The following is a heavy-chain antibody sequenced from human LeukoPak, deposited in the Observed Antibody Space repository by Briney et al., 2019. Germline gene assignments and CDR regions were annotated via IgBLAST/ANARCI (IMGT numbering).Heavy chain of an antibody. CDR1: GGTFSSYA. CDR2: IIPIFGTA. D-gene: IGHD3-9*01. CDR3: ARDHDILTGYLDY. V-gene: IGHV1-69*01. J-gene: IGHJ4*02. Sequence: PWASVKVSCKASGGTFSSYAISWVRQAPGQGLEWMGGIIPIFGTANYAQKFQGRVTITADESTSTAYMELSSLRSEDTAVYYCARDHDILTGYLDYWGQGTLVTVSS.